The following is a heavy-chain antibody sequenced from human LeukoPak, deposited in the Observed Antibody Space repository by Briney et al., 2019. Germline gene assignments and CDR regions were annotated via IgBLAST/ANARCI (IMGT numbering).Heavy chain of an antibody. D-gene: IGHD3-10*01. CDR2: ISGSGGST. J-gene: IGHJ4*02. CDR1: GFTFSTYA. CDR3: APNAGARGVIIPY. Sequence: GGSLRLSCAASGFTFSTYAMSWVRQAPGKGLEWVSAISGSGGSTYYADSVKGRFTISRDNSKNTLYLQMNSLRAEDTAVYYCAPNAGARGVIIPYWGQGTLVTVSS. V-gene: IGHV3-23*01.